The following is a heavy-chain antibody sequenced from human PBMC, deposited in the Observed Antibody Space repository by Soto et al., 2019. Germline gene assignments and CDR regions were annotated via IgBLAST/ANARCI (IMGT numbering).Heavy chain of an antibody. J-gene: IGHJ6*02. CDR1: GFTFSSYA. Sequence: PGGSLRLSCAASGFTFSSYAMSWVRQAPGKGLEWVSAISGSGGSTYYADSVKGRFTISRDNSKNTLYLQMNSLRAEDTAVYYCAKDLRPDYYGSGPQGGGMDVWGQGTTVTVSS. CDR3: AKDLRPDYYGSGPQGGGMDV. CDR2: ISGSGGST. V-gene: IGHV3-23*01. D-gene: IGHD3-10*01.